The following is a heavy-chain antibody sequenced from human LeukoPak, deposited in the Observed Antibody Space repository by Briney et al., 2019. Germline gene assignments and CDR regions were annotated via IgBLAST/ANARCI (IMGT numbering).Heavy chain of an antibody. Sequence: PGGSLRLSCATSGFNFNSNAMIWVRQAPGKGLECVSAITAPGDATYYADSVKGRFSNSRDNSKNTLYLLLNSLRVEDTALYYCAKAFGTNGYFQLPIDFWGQGTLVTVSS. CDR3: AKAFGTNGYFQLPIDF. D-gene: IGHD2-8*01. CDR2: ITAPGDAT. V-gene: IGHV3-23*01. CDR1: GFNFNSNA. J-gene: IGHJ4*02.